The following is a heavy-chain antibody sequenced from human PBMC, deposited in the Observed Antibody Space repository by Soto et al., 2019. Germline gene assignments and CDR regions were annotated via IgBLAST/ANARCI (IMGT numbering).Heavy chain of an antibody. Sequence: ASVKVSCKASGYTFTSYGSCWVRQAPGQGLEWMGWISAYNGNTNYAQKLQGRVTMTTDTSTSTAYMELRSLRSDDTAVYYCARDRYSSGWNKFWGQGTLVTVSS. CDR1: GYTFTSYG. CDR2: ISAYNGNT. D-gene: IGHD6-19*01. J-gene: IGHJ4*02. CDR3: ARDRYSSGWNKF. V-gene: IGHV1-18*01.